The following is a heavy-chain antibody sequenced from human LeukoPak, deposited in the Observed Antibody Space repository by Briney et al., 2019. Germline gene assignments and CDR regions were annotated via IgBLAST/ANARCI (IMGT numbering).Heavy chain of an antibody. CDR1: GFTFSSYA. Sequence: GGSLRLSCAASGFTFSSYAMSWVRQASGKGLEWVSAISGSGGSTYYAGSVKGRFTISRDNSKNTLYLQMNSLRAEDTAVYYCAKGILRYFDWFPGYWGQGTLVIVSS. CDR2: ISGSGGST. J-gene: IGHJ4*02. V-gene: IGHV3-23*01. D-gene: IGHD3-9*01. CDR3: AKGILRYFDWFPGY.